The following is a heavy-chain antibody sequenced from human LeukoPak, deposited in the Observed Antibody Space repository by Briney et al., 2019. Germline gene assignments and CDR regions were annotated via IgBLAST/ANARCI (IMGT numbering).Heavy chain of an antibody. CDR2: IKKNGSET. CDR3: ARGRYSGTTYYFDY. D-gene: IGHD5-12*01. J-gene: IGHJ4*02. CDR1: GFTFSTSW. Sequence: GGSLRLSCAASGFTFSTSWMSWVRQVPGKGLEWVANIKKNGSETYYVDSVKGRFTISRDNAKNSLYLQMNSLRAEDTAMYYCARGRYSGTTYYFDYWGQGTLVTVSS. V-gene: IGHV3-7*03.